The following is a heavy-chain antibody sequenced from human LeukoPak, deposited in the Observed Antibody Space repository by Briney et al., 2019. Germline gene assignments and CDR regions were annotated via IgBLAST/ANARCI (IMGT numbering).Heavy chain of an antibody. D-gene: IGHD4-23*01. CDR2: MNPNSGNT. J-gene: IGHJ5*02. CDR1: GYTFTSYD. Sequence: ASVKVSCKASGYTFTSYDINWVRQATGQGLEWMGWMNPNSGNTGYAQKFQGRVAITRNTSISTAYMELSSLRSEDTAVYYCARDNSVEDTAWWFDPWGQGTLVTVSS. CDR3: ARDNSVEDTAWWFDP. V-gene: IGHV1-8*03.